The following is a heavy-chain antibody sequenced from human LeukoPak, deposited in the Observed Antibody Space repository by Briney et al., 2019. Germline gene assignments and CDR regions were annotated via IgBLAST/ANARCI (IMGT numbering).Heavy chain of an antibody. D-gene: IGHD3-22*01. CDR2: ISGGGDSS. CDR3: AKRGLLGYYDSSGYSDY. V-gene: IGHV3-23*01. Sequence: GGSLRLSCAASGFTFSSYAMTWVRQAPGKGLEWVSAISGGGDSSFYADSVKGRFTISRDNSKNTLYLQMNSLRAEDTAVYYCAKRGLLGYYDSSGYSDYWGQGTLVTVSS. CDR1: GFTFSSYA. J-gene: IGHJ4*02.